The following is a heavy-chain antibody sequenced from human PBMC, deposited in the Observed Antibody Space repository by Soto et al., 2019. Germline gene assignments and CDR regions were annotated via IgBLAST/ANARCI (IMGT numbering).Heavy chain of an antibody. J-gene: IGHJ6*01. CDR2: ISYDGSNK. CDR1: GFTFSSYG. D-gene: IGHD3-10*01. V-gene: IGHV3-30*18. Sequence: QVQLVESGGGVVQPGRSLRLSCAASGFTFSSYGMHWVRQAPGKGLEWVAVISYDGSNKYYADSVKGRFTISRDNSKNTLYMQMNSLRAEDTAVYYCAKDRVTADFRAYYYYGMDVWRQGSTVTVSS. CDR3: AKDRVTADFRAYYYYGMDV.